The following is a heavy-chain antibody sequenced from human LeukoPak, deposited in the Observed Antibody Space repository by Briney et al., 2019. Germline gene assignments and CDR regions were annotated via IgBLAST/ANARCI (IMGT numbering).Heavy chain of an antibody. D-gene: IGHD6-25*01. CDR1: GFNFSIYA. Sequence: GRSLRLSCVASGFNFSIYAMHWVRQAPGKGLEWVGVIWCDGSIKYYGDSVKGRFTISRDNPKNTVYLQMNNLRGDDTAVYYCARGDMQRQEDRWYWGQGTLVTVSS. V-gene: IGHV3-33*01. CDR3: ARGDMQRQEDRWY. CDR2: IWCDGSIK. J-gene: IGHJ4*02.